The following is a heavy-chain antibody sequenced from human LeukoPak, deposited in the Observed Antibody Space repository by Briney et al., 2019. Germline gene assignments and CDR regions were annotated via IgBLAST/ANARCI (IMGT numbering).Heavy chain of an antibody. CDR1: GFTFSISA. CDR3: ARATSDNILTGYYSP. J-gene: IGHJ5*02. V-gene: IGHV3-23*01. D-gene: IGHD3-9*01. CDR2: ISDSGGST. Sequence: GGSLRLSCAASGFTFSISAMSWVRQAPGKGLEWVSGISDSGGSTFYADSVKGRFTISRDNAKNSLFLQMNCLRAEDTAVYYCARATSDNILTGYYSPWGQGTLVTVSS.